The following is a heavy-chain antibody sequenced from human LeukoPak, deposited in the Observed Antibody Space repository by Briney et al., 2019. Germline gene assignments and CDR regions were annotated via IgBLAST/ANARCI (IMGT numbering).Heavy chain of an antibody. CDR2: INHSGST. J-gene: IGHJ4*02. CDR1: GGSISHYF. Sequence: PSETLSLTCTVSGGSISHYFWSWIRQPPGKGLEWIGEINHSGSTNYNPSLKSRVTISVDTSKNQFSLKLSSVTAADTAVYYCARGQGARAVAGTPNYFDYWGQGTLVTVSS. CDR3: ARGQGARAVAGTPNYFDY. D-gene: IGHD6-19*01. V-gene: IGHV4-34*01.